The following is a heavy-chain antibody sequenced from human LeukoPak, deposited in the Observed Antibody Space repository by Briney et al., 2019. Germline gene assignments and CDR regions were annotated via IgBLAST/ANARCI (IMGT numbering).Heavy chain of an antibody. V-gene: IGHV3-21*01. Sequence: GGSLRLSCAASGFTFSSYSMNWVRQAPGKGLEWVSSISSSSNYIYYADSVKGRFTISRDSAKNSLYLQMNSLRAEDTAVYYCARAASSWYSLFDYWGQGTLVTVSS. CDR2: ISSSSNYI. CDR3: ARAASSWYSLFDY. J-gene: IGHJ4*02. D-gene: IGHD6-13*01. CDR1: GFTFSSYS.